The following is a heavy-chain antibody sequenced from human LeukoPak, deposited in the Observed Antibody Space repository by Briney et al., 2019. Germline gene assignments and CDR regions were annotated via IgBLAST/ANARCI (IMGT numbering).Heavy chain of an antibody. CDR2: ISGSGGST. Sequence: GGSLRLSCAASGFTFSSYGMSWVRQAPGKGLEWVSAISGSGGSTYYADSVKGRFTISRDNSKNTLYLQMNSLRAEDTALYYCARVAPYYYGSGSYQIARYYYYYYMDVWGKGTTVTVSS. V-gene: IGHV3-23*01. D-gene: IGHD3-10*01. J-gene: IGHJ6*03. CDR1: GFTFSSYG. CDR3: ARVAPYYYGSGSYQIARYYYYYYMDV.